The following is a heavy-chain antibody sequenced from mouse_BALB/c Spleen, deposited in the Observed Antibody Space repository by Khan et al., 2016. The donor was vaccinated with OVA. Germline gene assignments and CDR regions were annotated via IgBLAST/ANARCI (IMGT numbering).Heavy chain of an antibody. D-gene: IGHD2-14*01. J-gene: IGHJ4*01. CDR2: INTHSGVP. V-gene: IGHV9-4*02. CDR3: ARGGAAYYRNDGGAMEY. CDR1: GYTFTTAG. Sequence: QVQLKQSGPELKKPGETVRISCKASGYTFTTAGIQWVQKMPGKGLKWIGWINTHSGVPKYAEDFKGRFAFSLEISVNTAFLQLTTLKNEDTATYFCARGGAAYYRNDGGAMEYWGQGTSVTVSS.